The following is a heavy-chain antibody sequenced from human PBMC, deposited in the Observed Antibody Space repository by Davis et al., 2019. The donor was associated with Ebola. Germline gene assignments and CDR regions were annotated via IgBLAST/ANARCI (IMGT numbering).Heavy chain of an antibody. Sequence: PGGSLRLSCAASGFTFSDYYMSWIRQAPGKGLEWVSYISSSSSYTNYADSVKGRFTISRDNAKNSLYLQMNSLRAEDTAVYYCAREAVVTTNRDYYYYGMDVWGQGTTVTVSS. CDR2: ISSSSSYT. CDR3: AREAVVTTNRDYYYYGMDV. D-gene: IGHD4-23*01. CDR1: GFTFSDYY. J-gene: IGHJ6*02. V-gene: IGHV3-11*06.